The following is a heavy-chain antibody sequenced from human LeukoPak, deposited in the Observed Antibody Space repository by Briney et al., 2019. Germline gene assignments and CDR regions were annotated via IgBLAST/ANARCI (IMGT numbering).Heavy chain of an antibody. J-gene: IGHJ4*02. CDR3: ARVQPRDGYNSYYFDY. Sequence: SVKVSCKASGYTFTGYYMHWVRQAPGQGLEWMGGIIPIFGTANYAQKFQGRVTITADKSTSTAYMELSSLRSGDTAVYYCARVQPRDGYNSYYFDYWGQGTLVTVSS. CDR2: IIPIFGTA. V-gene: IGHV1-69*06. CDR1: GYTFTGYY. D-gene: IGHD5-24*01.